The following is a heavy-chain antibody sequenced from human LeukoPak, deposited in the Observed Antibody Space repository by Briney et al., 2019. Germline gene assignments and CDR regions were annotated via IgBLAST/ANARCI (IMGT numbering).Heavy chain of an antibody. CDR1: GFTFSSHG. D-gene: IGHD6-19*01. CDR2: ISFDGTIK. J-gene: IGHJ4*02. CDR3: AKRGFSSSGWYLVDF. Sequence: PGGSLRLSCAASGFTFSSHGMHWVRQAPGKGLEWVAVISFDGTIKYYADSVKGRFTISRDNSKNTLGLQMNSLRAEDTAVYYCAKRGFSSSGWYLVDFWGQETLVTVSS. V-gene: IGHV3-30*18.